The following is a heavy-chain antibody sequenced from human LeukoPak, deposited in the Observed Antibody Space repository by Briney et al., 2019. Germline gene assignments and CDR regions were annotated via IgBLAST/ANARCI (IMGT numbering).Heavy chain of an antibody. CDR2: ISQSGST. CDR1: GGSISGSNHY. Sequence: SETLSLTCTVSGGSISGSNHYWGWIRQPPGKGLECIGSISQSGSTYHNPSLKSRLTISVDTSKNQLSLKLNSVTAADTAVYYCARHSYGDYYFGYWGQGALVTVSS. D-gene: IGHD4-17*01. J-gene: IGHJ4*02. V-gene: IGHV4-39*01. CDR3: ARHSYGDYYFGY.